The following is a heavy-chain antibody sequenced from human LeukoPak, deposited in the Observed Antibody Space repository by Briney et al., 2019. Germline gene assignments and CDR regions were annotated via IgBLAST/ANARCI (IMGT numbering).Heavy chain of an antibody. D-gene: IGHD6-19*01. CDR3: ARDYSSGSNGALGY. CDR1: GFTFSSYG. CDR2: IRYDGSNK. J-gene: IGHJ4*02. V-gene: IGHV3-30*02. Sequence: GGSLRLSCAASGFTFSSYGMHWVRQAPGKGLEWVAFIRYDGSNKYYADSVKGRFTISRDNSKNTLYLQMNSLRAEDTAVYYCARDYSSGSNGALGYWGQGTLVTVSS.